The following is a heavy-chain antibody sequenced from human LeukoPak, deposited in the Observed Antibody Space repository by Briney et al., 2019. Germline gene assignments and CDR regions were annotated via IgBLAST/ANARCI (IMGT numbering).Heavy chain of an antibody. CDR2: IHTSGST. CDR1: GGSISSHY. J-gene: IGHJ3*02. V-gene: IGHV4-4*07. D-gene: IGHD2-21*01. Sequence: SETLSLTCTVSGGSISSHYWSWIRQAAGKGLEWIGRIHTSGSTYYNPSLKSRVTISVDTSKNQFSLKLSSVTAADTAVYYCARGASRHIVDAFDIWGQGTMVTVSS. CDR3: ARGASRHIVDAFDI.